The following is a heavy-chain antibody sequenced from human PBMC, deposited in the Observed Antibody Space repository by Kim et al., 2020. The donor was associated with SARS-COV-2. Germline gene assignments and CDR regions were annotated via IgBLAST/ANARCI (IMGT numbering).Heavy chain of an antibody. J-gene: IGHJ2*01. D-gene: IGHD5-12*01. V-gene: IGHV4-30-2*04. CDR3: AGRSGQSSNWYFDL. Sequence: NPSLKSRVTIAVDTSRNQFSLNLISVTAADTAVYYCAGRSGQSSNWYFDLWGRGTLVSVSS.